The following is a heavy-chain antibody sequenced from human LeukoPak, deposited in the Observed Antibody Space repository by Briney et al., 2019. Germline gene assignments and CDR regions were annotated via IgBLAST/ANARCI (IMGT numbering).Heavy chain of an antibody. D-gene: IGHD6-13*01. CDR3: TTPYSSIDYFDY. CDR2: IKSKTDGGTT. Sequence: GGSLRLSCAASGFTFSNAWMSWVRQAPGKGLEWVGRIKSKTDGGTTDYAAPVKGRFTISRDDSKNTLYLQMNSLKTEDTAVYYCTTPYSSIDYFDYWGQGTLVTVSS. J-gene: IGHJ4*02. CDR1: GFTFSNAW. V-gene: IGHV3-15*01.